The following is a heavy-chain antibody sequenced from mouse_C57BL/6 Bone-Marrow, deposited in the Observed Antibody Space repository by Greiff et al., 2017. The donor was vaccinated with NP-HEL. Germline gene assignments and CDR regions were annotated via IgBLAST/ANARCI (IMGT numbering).Heavy chain of an antibody. CDR3: AREATVVATYAMDY. Sequence: EVKVVESGGGLVKPGGSLKLSCAASGFTFSSYAMSWVRQTPEKRLEWVAPISDGGSYTYYPDNVKGRFTISRDNAKKHLYLQMSHLKSEDTAMYYCAREATVVATYAMDYWGQGTSVTVSS. D-gene: IGHD1-1*01. V-gene: IGHV5-4*01. CDR1: GFTFSSYA. J-gene: IGHJ4*01. CDR2: ISDGGSYT.